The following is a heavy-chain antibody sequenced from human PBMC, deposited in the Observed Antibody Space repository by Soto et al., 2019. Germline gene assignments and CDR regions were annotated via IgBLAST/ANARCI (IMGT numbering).Heavy chain of an antibody. J-gene: IGHJ4*02. CDR1: GYTFPSYA. Sequence: AGVKVSCKASGYTFPSYAMHWVRQAPGQRLEGLGWINAGNGNTKYSQKFQGRVTITRNTSASTAYMELTGLRSEDTAVYYCARGPDYEGCFDSWGRGTLVTVSS. CDR2: INAGNGNT. CDR3: ARGPDYEGCFDS. V-gene: IGHV1-3*01. D-gene: IGHD4-17*01.